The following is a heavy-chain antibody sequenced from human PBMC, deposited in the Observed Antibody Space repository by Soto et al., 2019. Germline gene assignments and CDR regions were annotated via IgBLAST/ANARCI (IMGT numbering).Heavy chain of an antibody. J-gene: IGHJ6*02. D-gene: IGHD2-15*01. Sequence: SETLSLTCTVSGGSISSYYWSWIRQPPGKGLEWIGYIYYSGSTNYNPSLKSRVTISVDTSKNQFSLKLSSVTAADTAVYYCARVVDAAQYLTLYYFYGMDVWGQGTTVTVSS. CDR3: ARVVDAAQYLTLYYFYGMDV. CDR2: IYYSGST. CDR1: GGSISSYY. V-gene: IGHV4-59*01.